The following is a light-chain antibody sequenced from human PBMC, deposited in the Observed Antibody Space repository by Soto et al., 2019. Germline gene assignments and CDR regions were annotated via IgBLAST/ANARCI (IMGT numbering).Light chain of an antibody. J-gene: IGKJ1*01. CDR2: DAS. Sequence: EMVMTQSPATLSVSPGERATLSCRASLAVSSHLAWYQQKPGQAPRLLIYDASTRASGVPARFSGSGSGTEFTLSISSLQSEDSAVYFCQQYHYWWTFGKGTWVEIK. V-gene: IGKV3-15*01. CDR1: LAVSSH. CDR3: QQYHYWWT.